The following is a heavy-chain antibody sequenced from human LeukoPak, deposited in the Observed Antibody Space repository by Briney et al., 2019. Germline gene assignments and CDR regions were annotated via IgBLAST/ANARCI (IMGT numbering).Heavy chain of an antibody. V-gene: IGHV1-18*01. D-gene: IGHD3-3*01. J-gene: IGHJ5*02. CDR2: ISAYNGNT. CDR1: GYTFTSYG. CDR3: ARDPITISDRGSFDP. Sequence: ASGKVSCQASGYTFTSYGISWVRPAPGQGLEWMGWISAYNGNTNYAQKLQGRVTMTTDTSTSTAYMELRSLRSDDTAVYYCARDPITISDRGSFDPWGQGTLVTVSS.